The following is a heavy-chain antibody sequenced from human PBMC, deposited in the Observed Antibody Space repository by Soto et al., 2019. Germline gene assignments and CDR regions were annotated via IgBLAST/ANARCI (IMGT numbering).Heavy chain of an antibody. CDR3: VRQGIDYLHGLVDV. V-gene: IGHV4-59*08. CDR1: SGPDRSHN. D-gene: IGHD4-17*01. CDR2: VYYTGDT. Sequence: QVQLQQSGPRLVKPSETLSLTCTVSSGPDRSHNWGWIRQPPGRGLEWIGYVYYTGDTAYNPSLTGRVTISADTSTTYISFTLNSVTAADTAVYYCVRQGIDYLHGLVDVWGQGTTVSVSS. J-gene: IGHJ6*02.